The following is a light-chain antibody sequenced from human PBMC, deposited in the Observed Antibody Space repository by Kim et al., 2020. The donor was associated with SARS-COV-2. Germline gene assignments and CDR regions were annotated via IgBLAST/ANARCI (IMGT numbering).Light chain of an antibody. CDR1: HSVSRY. V-gene: IGKV3-11*01. CDR3: QQRSNWPRSIT. Sequence: PGERATLSCRASHSVSRYLAWYQQKPGQAPRLLIYDASNRATGIPARFSGSGSGTDFTLTISSLEPEDFAVYYCQQRSNWPRSITFGQGTRLEIK. J-gene: IGKJ5*01. CDR2: DAS.